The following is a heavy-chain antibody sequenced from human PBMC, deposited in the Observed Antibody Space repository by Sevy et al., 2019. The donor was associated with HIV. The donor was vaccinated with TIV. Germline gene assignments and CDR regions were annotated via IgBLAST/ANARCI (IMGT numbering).Heavy chain of an antibody. CDR2: IYPGDSDT. CDR3: AGETMVRGVIYAFDI. J-gene: IGHJ3*02. D-gene: IGHD3-10*01. Sequence: GESLKISCKGSGYSFTSYWIGWVRQMPGKGLEWMGFIYPGDSDTRYSPSFQGQVTISADKSIRTAYLQWSSLKASDTAMYYCAGETMVRGVIYAFDIWGQGTMVTVSS. V-gene: IGHV5-51*01. CDR1: GYSFTSYW.